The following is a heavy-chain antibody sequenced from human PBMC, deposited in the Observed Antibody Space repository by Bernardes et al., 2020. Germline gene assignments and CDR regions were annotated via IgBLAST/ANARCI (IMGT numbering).Heavy chain of an antibody. CDR1: GFTFSSYG. V-gene: IGHV3-33*01. CDR2: IWYDGSNK. CDR3: ARDPTMYYDILTGWGAFDI. D-gene: IGHD3-9*01. Sequence: GGSLRLSCAASGFTFSSYGMHWVRQAPGKGLEWVAVIWYDGSNKYYADSVKGRFTISRDNSKNTLYLQMNSLRAEDTAVYYCARDPTMYYDILTGWGAFDIWGQGTMVTVSS. J-gene: IGHJ3*02.